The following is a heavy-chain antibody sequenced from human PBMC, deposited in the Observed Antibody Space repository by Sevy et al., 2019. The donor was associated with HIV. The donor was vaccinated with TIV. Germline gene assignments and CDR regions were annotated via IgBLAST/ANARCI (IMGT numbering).Heavy chain of an antibody. J-gene: IGHJ4*02. V-gene: IGHV1-2*02. CDR1: GYTFTGYY. Sequence: ASVRVSCKASGYTFTGYYMHWVRQAPGQGLEWMGWINPNSGGTNYAQKFQGRVTMTRDTSISTAYMELSRLRSDDTAVYYCASINPPRRKGVDYWGQGTLVTVSS. CDR2: INPNSGGT. CDR3: ASINPPRRKGVDY.